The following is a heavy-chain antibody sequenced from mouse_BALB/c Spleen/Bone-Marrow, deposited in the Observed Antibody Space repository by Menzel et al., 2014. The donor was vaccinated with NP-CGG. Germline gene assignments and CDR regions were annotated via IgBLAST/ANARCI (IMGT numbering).Heavy chain of an antibody. V-gene: IGHV2-9*02. CDR1: GFSLTSYG. Sequence: VKLMESGPGLVAPSQSLSITCTASGFSLTSYGVHWVRQPPGKGLEWLGVIWAGGSTNYNSALMSRLSISKDNSKSQVFLKMSSLQTDDTAMYYCARDGLYGNYAMDYWGQGTSVTVSS. CDR3: ARDGLYGNYAMDY. D-gene: IGHD2-1*01. CDR2: IWAGGST. J-gene: IGHJ4*01.